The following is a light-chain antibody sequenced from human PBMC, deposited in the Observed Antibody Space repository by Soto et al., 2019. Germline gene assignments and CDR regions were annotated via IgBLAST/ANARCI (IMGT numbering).Light chain of an antibody. CDR3: SSYTSSSTRV. V-gene: IGLV2-14*03. Sequence: SVLTRPASVSGSPGQSITISCPGTSSDVGAYDYVSWYQQHPDKAPKLMIYEVSNRPSGVSNRFSGSKSVNTATLTISGLQADDEADYYCSSYTSSSTRVFGTGTKVTVL. CDR1: SSDVGAYDY. CDR2: EVS. J-gene: IGLJ1*01.